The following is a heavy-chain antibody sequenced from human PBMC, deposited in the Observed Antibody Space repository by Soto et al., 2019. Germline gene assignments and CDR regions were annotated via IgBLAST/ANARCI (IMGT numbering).Heavy chain of an antibody. V-gene: IGHV3-9*01. CDR3: AKGGELEEISDFYFAY. Sequence: VQLVESGGGLVEPGRSLRLSCAASGFTFDDFAMHWVRPAPGKGLEWVSGISWHSGRISYAESVTGRFTISRDNAKNTRYLQMNSLRDEDTALYCCAKGGELEEISDFYFAYWGQGTLVTVSS. J-gene: IGHJ4*02. CDR2: ISWHSGRI. CDR1: GFTFDDFA. D-gene: IGHD3-16*02.